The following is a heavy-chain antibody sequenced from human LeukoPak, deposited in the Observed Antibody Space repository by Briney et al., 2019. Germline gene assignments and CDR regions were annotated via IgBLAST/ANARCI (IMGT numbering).Heavy chain of an antibody. Sequence: ASVKVSCKASGYTFTSYDINWVRQATGQGLEWMGWMNPNSGNTGYAQKFQGRVTMTRNTSISTAYMALSSLRSEDTAVYYCARGRLQYHYYYYYMDVWGKGTTVTVSS. CDR2: MNPNSGNT. CDR3: ARGRLQYHYYYYYMDV. V-gene: IGHV1-8*01. CDR1: GYTFTSYD. D-gene: IGHD4-11*01. J-gene: IGHJ6*03.